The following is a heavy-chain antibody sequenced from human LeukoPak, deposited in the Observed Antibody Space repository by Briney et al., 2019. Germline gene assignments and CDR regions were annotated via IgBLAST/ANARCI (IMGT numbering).Heavy chain of an antibody. Sequence: PGGSLRLSCAASGFTFSSYSMNWVRQAPGKGLEWVSSISSSSSYIYYADSVKGRCTISRDNAKNSLYLQMNSLRAEDTAVYNCAREPPDCSSTSCQPYYYYYYMDVWGKGTRVTVSS. D-gene: IGHD2-2*01. CDR1: GFTFSSYS. CDR3: AREPPDCSSTSCQPYYYYYYMDV. CDR2: ISSSSSYI. J-gene: IGHJ6*03. V-gene: IGHV3-21*01.